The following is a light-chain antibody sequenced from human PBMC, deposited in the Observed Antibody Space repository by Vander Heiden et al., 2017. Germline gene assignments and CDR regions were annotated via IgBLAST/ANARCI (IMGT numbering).Light chain of an antibody. J-gene: IGKJ1*01. CDR1: QRISSW. CDR3: QQYNSYPWT. V-gene: IGKV1-5*03. CDR2: KAS. Sequence: IQMTKTPSTLCASVGDRVTITCRGSQRISSWLAWYQQKPGKAPKLLIYKASSLESGVPSRFSGSGSGTEFTLTISSLQPDDFATYYCQQYNSYPWTFGQGTKVEIK.